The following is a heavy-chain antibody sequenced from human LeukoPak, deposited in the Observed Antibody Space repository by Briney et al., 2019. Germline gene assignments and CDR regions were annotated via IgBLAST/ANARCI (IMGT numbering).Heavy chain of an antibody. J-gene: IGHJ3*02. CDR1: GGSISSGSYY. Sequence: SQTLSLTCTVSGGSISSGSYYWSWIRQPAGKGLEWIGRIYTSGSTNYNPSLKSRVTISVDTSKNQFSLKLTSVTAADTAVYYCARGPYKYDGSGAFDIWGQGTMVTVSS. D-gene: IGHD3-22*01. V-gene: IGHV4-61*02. CDR3: ARGPYKYDGSGAFDI. CDR2: IYTSGST.